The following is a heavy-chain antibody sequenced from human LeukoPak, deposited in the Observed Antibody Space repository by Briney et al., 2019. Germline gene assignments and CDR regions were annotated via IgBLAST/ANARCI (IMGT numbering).Heavy chain of an antibody. Sequence: SETLSLTCTVSGGSISSYYWSWIRQPAGKGLEWIGRIYTSGSITYNPSLKSRVSMSVDTSKNQFSLKLSSATAADTAVYYCARDSGTTGEVKFDPWGQGTLVTVSS. CDR1: GGSISSYY. D-gene: IGHD3-10*01. CDR3: ARDSGTTGEVKFDP. V-gene: IGHV4-4*07. J-gene: IGHJ5*02. CDR2: IYTSGSI.